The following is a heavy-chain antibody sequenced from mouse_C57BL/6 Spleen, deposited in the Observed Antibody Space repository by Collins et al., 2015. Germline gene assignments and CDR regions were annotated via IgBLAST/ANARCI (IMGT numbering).Heavy chain of an antibody. CDR1: GYTFTSYW. CDR2: IDPNSGGT. D-gene: IGHD1-1*01. V-gene: IGHV1-72*01. CDR3: VHGHGSTPFAY. J-gene: IGHJ3*01. Sequence: QVQLQQPGAELVKPGASVKLSCKASGYTFTSYWLHWVKQRPGRGLEWIGRIDPNSGGTKYNEKFKNKATLTVDKPSSTAYTQLSSLTSEDSAVYYCVHGHGSTPFAYWGQGTLVTVSA.